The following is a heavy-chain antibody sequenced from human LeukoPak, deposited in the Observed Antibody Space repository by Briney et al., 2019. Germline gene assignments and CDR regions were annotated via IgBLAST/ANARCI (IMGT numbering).Heavy chain of an antibody. CDR1: GFDLWRYA. Sequence: GGSLRLSCAASGFDLWRYAMSWVRQVPGKGLEWVADISGGGVGTHYADSVQGRFTISRDNSKNSVLLQMGSLRAHDTAVYYCVRVNYGGNSGYHFDYWGQGTLVTVSS. D-gene: IGHD4-23*01. V-gene: IGHV3-23*01. J-gene: IGHJ4*02. CDR2: ISGGGVGT. CDR3: VRVNYGGNSGYHFDY.